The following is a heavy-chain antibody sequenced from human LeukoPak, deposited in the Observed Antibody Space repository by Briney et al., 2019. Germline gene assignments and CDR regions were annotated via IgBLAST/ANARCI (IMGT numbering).Heavy chain of an antibody. V-gene: IGHV4-39*01. CDR3: ARGSKGRWLQSAGYYYYMDV. Sequence: SETLSLTCTVSGGSISSSNFYWGWIRQPPGKGLEWIGSIHYSGSAYYNPSLKSRVAISVDTSKNQFSLKLSSVTAADTAVYYCARGSKGRWLQSAGYYYYMDVWGKGTTVTVSS. CDR2: IHYSGSA. CDR1: GGSISSSNFY. D-gene: IGHD5-24*01. J-gene: IGHJ6*03.